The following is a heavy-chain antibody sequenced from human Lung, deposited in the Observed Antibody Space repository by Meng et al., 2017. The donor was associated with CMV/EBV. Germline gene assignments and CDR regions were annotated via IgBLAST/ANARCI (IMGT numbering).Heavy chain of an antibody. CDR3: ARGVAETLGWEMGY. V-gene: IGHV3-74*03. J-gene: IGHJ4*02. CDR2: IDIDGRDI. D-gene: IGHD1-26*01. CDR1: GFTLTRYW. Sequence: EVQLVEFGGGLVQPGGSLRLSFAVSGFTLTRYWMHWVREVPGKGLEWVSRIDIDGRDITYADSVRGRFSISRDDAKNTLYLQMNSLRIEDTAVYYCARGVAETLGWEMGYWGQGTLVTVSS.